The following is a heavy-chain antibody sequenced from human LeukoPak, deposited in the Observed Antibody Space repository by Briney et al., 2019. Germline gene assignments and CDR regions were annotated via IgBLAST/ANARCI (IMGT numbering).Heavy chain of an antibody. CDR3: ARDQGSSWSKRGLYFQH. Sequence: SVKVSCKASGGTFGSYTISWVRQAPGQGLEWMGRIIPILGIANYAQKFQGRVTITADNSTSTAYMELSSLRSEDTAVYYCARDQGSSWSKRGLYFQHWGQGTLVTVSS. CDR1: GGTFGSYT. CDR2: IIPILGIA. V-gene: IGHV1-69*04. J-gene: IGHJ1*01. D-gene: IGHD6-13*01.